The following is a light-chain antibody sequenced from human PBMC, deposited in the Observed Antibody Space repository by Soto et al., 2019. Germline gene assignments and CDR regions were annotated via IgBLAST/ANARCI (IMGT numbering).Light chain of an antibody. V-gene: IGLV7-46*01. Sequence: QTVVTQEPSLTVSPGGTVTLTCGSSTGGVTSGHWPYWIQQKPGQAPRTLIYDTDSKHSWTPGRFSGSIVGGKAALTLSGAQPEDEADYYCFLSQSGDRLFGGGTKLTVL. CDR3: FLSQSGDRL. CDR2: DTD. CDR1: TGGVTSGHW. J-gene: IGLJ3*02.